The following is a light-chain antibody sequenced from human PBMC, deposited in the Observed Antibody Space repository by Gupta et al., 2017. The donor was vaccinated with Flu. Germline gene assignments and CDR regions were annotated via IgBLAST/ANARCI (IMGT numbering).Light chain of an antibody. V-gene: IGKV3-20*01. CDR1: QSLATTY. CDR3: QQYGHSPLT. Sequence: ESVLTQSPDTLSWSPGERATLSCRASQSLATTYLAWYQQKPGQAPRLLIYAASSRATGIPDRFSGSGSGTDFTLTISRLEPEDFAVYYCQQYGHSPLTFGGGTRVEIK. CDR2: AAS. J-gene: IGKJ4*01.